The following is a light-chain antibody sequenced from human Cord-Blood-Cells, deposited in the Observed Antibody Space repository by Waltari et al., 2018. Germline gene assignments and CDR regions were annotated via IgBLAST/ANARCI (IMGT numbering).Light chain of an antibody. CDR2: DAS. CDR1: QGVSTY. CDR3: QQRSNWPIT. Sequence: EIVLTQSPATLSLSPGERATLSCGASQGVSTYLAWYQQQPGQPPRLLIYDASNRATGIPARFSGRGSGTDFTLTISSLEPEDFAVYYCQQRSNWPITFGQGTRLESK. V-gene: IGKV3-11*01. J-gene: IGKJ5*01.